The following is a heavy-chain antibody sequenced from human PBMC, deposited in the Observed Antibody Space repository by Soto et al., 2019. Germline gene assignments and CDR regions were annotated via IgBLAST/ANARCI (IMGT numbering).Heavy chain of an antibody. V-gene: IGHV1-2*02. D-gene: IGHD6-13*01. CDR2: INPNSGGT. Sequence: ASVKVSCKASGYTFTGYYMHWVRQAPGQGLEWMGWINPNSGGTNYAQKFQGRVTMTRDTSISTAYMELSRLRSDDTAVYYCARALSIAAAGTPTYWGQGTLVTVST. J-gene: IGHJ4*02. CDR1: GYTFTGYY. CDR3: ARALSIAAAGTPTY.